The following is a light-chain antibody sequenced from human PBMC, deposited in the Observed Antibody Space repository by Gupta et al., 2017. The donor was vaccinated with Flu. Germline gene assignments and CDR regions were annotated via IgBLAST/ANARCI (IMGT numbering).Light chain of an antibody. Sequence: SYALTQALSGSVAPGQTARITCGGDNIAIKSVHWYQQKPGQAPLLVVYDDSDRPSGIPERFSASNSGNTATLTISRVEAGDEADYYCQVWDNDSHHHVVFGGGTKLTVL. V-gene: IGLV3-21*02. CDR1: NIAIKS. J-gene: IGLJ2*01. CDR2: DDS. CDR3: QVWDNDSHHHVV.